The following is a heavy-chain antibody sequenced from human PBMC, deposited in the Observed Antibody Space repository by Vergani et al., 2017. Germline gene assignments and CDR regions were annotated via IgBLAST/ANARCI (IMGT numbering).Heavy chain of an antibody. D-gene: IGHD2-15*01. CDR1: GFTFGDYY. J-gene: IGHJ1*01. CDR2: IKRDGTDK. CDR3: ARISGGSTPYLHY. V-gene: IGHV3-7*01. Sequence: EVHLEESGGGLVQPGGSLRLSCAASGFTFGDYYMAWIRLAPGKGLDWVASIKRDGTDKFYVDSVKGRFTISRDNAKTTLYLQMNSLRDEDRGIYYCARISGGSTPYLHYWGQGTLVTVAS.